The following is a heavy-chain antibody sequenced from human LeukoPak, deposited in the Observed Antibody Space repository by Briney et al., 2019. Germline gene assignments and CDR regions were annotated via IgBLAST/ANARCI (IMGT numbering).Heavy chain of an antibody. CDR2: ISSSSSYI. Sequence: GGSLRLSCAASGFTFSSYTMNWVRQAPGKGLEWVSSISSSSSYIYYADSVKGRFTISRDNAKNSLYLQMNSLRAEDTAVYYCAKSPSFVTTYYFDYWGHGTLVTVSS. CDR1: GFTFSSYT. D-gene: IGHD4-17*01. CDR3: AKSPSFVTTYYFDY. J-gene: IGHJ4*01. V-gene: IGHV3-21*04.